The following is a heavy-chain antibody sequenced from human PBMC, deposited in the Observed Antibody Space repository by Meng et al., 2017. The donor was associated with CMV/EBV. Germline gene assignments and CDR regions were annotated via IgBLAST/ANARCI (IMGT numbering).Heavy chain of an antibody. CDR3: ARDSGRMNY. CDR1: GFTFSSYW. CDR2: IKQDGSEK. D-gene: IGHD2-8*01. V-gene: IGHV3-7*01. Sequence: GGSLRLSCAASGFTFSSYWMSWVRQAPGKGLEWVANIKQDGSEKYYVDSVKGRFTISRGNGKNSVYLQMNSLRAEDTAVYYCARDSGRMNYWGQGTLVTVSS. J-gene: IGHJ4*02.